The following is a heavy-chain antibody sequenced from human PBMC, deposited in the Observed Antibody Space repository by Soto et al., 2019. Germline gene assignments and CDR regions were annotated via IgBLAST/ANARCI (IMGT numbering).Heavy chain of an antibody. V-gene: IGHV3-9*01. CDR2: ISWNSGGI. CDR3: AKDFGSDYDRLNLFDY. J-gene: IGHJ4*02. Sequence: DVQLVESGGGLVQPGRSLRLSCAASGFTFDDYAMHWVRQAPGKGLEWVSSISWNSGGIGYADSVKGRFTISRDNAKNSLYLQMNSLKAEDTALYYCAKDFGSDYDRLNLFDYWGQGTLVTVSS. CDR1: GFTFDDYA. D-gene: IGHD5-12*01.